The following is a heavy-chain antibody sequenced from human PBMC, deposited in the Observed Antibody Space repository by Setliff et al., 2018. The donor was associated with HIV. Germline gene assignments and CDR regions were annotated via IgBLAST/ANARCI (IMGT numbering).Heavy chain of an antibody. J-gene: IGHJ4*02. CDR3: ARNWDFYNSGSLVFDY. D-gene: IGHD3-10*01. CDR2: ISGSSVFI. V-gene: IGHV3-21*06. Sequence: GGSLRLSCAASGFKFHNYGMNWVRQAPGKGPEWVSSISGSSVFIYYADSVKGRFTISRDNAKSSLSLQMHNLRAEDTATYYCARNWDFYNSGSLVFDYWGQGTLVTVSS. CDR1: GFKFHNYG.